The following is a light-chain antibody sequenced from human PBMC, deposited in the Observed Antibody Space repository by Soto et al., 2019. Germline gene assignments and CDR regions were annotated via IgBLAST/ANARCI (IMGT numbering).Light chain of an antibody. J-gene: IGKJ1*01. Sequence: EVVMTQSPATVSVSPGEGVTLSCRASQTISNDLAWYQQKPGQAPKLLIYWASTRESGVPDRFSGSGSGTDFTLTISSLQAEDVAVYYCQQYYSTPLAFGQGTKVEIK. CDR2: WAS. V-gene: IGKV3-15*01. CDR1: QTISND. CDR3: QQYYSTPLA.